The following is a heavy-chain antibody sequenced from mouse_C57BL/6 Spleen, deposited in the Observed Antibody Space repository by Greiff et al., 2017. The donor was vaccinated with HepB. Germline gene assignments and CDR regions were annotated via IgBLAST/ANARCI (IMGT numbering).Heavy chain of an antibody. V-gene: IGHV1-63*01. CDR2: IYPGGGYT. CDR1: GYTFTNYW. Sequence: VQLQQSGAELVRPGTSVKMSCKASGYTFTNYWIGWAKQRPGHGLEWIGDIYPGGGYTNYNEKFKGKATLTADKSSSTAYMQFSSLTSEDSAIYYCARGTYYGSSYLYFDYWGQGTTLTVSS. J-gene: IGHJ2*01. D-gene: IGHD1-1*01. CDR3: ARGTYYGSSYLYFDY.